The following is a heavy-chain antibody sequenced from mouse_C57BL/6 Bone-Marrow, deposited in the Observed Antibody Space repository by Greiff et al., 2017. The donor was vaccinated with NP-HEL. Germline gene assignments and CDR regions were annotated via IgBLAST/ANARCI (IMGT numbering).Heavy chain of an antibody. V-gene: IGHV1-54*01. CDR3: ARGDAWFAY. J-gene: IGHJ3*01. Sequence: VQVVESGAELVRPGTSVKVSCKASGYAFTNYLIEWVKQRPGQGLEWIGVINPGSGGTNYNEKFKGKATLTADKSSSTAYMQLSSLTSEGSAVYFCARGDAWFAYWGQGTLVTVSA. CDR1: GYAFTNYL. CDR2: INPGSGGT.